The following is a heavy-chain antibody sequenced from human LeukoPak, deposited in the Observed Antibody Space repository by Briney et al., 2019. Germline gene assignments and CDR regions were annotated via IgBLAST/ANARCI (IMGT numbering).Heavy chain of an antibody. J-gene: IGHJ6*02. D-gene: IGHD5-18*01. CDR1: GFTFSSYS. CDR2: ISSSSSYI. V-gene: IGHV3-21*01. Sequence: GGSLRLSCAASGFTFSSYSMNWVRKAPGKGLEWVSSISSSSSYIYYADSVKGRFTISRDNAKNSLYLQMNSLRAEDTAVYYCARDYFSGTAMVTTRSGYYGMDVWGQGTTVTVSS. CDR3: ARDYFSGTAMVTTRSGYYGMDV.